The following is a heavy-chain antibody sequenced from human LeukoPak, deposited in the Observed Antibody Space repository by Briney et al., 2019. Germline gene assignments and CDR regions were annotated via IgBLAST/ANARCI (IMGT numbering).Heavy chain of an antibody. J-gene: IGHJ4*02. V-gene: IGHV3-23*01. CDR1: GFTVSSNY. CDR2: ISGSGGST. CDR3: TKDRLTGYSFGYSYFDY. Sequence: PGGSLRLSCGVSGFTVSSNYMSWVRQAPGKGLEWVSTISGSGGSTYYADSVKGRFTISRDNSKNTLYLQMNSLRAEDTAVYYCTKDRLTGYSFGYSYFDYWGQGTLVTVSS. D-gene: IGHD5-18*01.